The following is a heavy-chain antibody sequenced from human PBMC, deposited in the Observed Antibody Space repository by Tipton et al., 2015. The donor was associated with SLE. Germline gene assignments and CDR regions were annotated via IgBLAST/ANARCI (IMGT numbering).Heavy chain of an antibody. V-gene: IGHV3-48*01. J-gene: IGHJ3*02. Sequence: SLRLSCAASGFTFSSYSMNWVRQAPGKGLEWVSYISSSSSTIYYADSVKGRFTISRDNAKNSLYLQMNSLRAEDTAVYYCAIASLAAMNAFDIWGQGTMVTVSS. CDR3: AIASLAAMNAFDI. CDR1: GFTFSSYS. CDR2: ISSSSSTI. D-gene: IGHD6-25*01.